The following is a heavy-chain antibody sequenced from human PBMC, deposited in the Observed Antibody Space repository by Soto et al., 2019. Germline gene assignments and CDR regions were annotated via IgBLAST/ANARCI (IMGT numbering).Heavy chain of an antibody. CDR2: IYESGYT. D-gene: IGHD5-18*01. Sequence: SETLSLTCTVSGASVSTGAYYWGWVRQRPGKGLEWVGYIYESGYTYYNTSLKSRLTISLDRSNNQFSLGLTSVTAADTAVYYCVKALRHTAMVYPWFDPRGQGTLVTVSS. CDR1: GASVSTGAYY. J-gene: IGHJ5*02. V-gene: IGHV4-31*03. CDR3: VKALRHTAMVYPWFDP.